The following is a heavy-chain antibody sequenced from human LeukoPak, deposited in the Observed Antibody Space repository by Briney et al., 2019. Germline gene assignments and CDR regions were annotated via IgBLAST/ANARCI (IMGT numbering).Heavy chain of an antibody. V-gene: IGHV4-39*01. J-gene: IGHJ4*02. CDR3: ARRDCSSTTCYAGSYYFDY. D-gene: IGHD2-2*01. Sequence: SETLSLTCSVSGGSISSSSYYWGWIRQPPGKGLGGLGSIYYSGSAYYNPSLKSRVTVSVDTSKNQFSLKLTSVTAADTAVYYCARRDCSSTTCYAGSYYFDYWGQGTLVTVSS. CDR1: GGSISSSSYY. CDR2: IYYSGSA.